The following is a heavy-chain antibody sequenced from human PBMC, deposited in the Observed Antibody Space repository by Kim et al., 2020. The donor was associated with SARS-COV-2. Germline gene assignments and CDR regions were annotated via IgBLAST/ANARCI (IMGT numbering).Heavy chain of an antibody. CDR3: ARGDYYGGFDY. Sequence: SETLSLTCTVSGGSVSSGSYYWSWIRQPPGKGLEWVGYIYSSGSTNYNPSLKSRVTVSVDTSKNQFSLKLSSVTAADTAVYYCARGDYYGGFDYWGQGTLVTVSS. CDR2: IYSSGST. D-gene: IGHD3-22*01. CDR1: GGSVSSGSYY. V-gene: IGHV4-61*01. J-gene: IGHJ4*02.